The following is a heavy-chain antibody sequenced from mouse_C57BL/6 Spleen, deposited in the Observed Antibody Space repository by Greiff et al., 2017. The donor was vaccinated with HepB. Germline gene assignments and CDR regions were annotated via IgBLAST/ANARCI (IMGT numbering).Heavy chain of an antibody. D-gene: IGHD2-5*01. CDR3: AGGGYSNFFYAMDY. J-gene: IGHJ4*01. CDR2: INPNNGGT. V-gene: IGHV1-22*01. Sequence: EVQLQQSGPELVKPGASVKMSCKASGYTFTDYNMHWVKQSHGKSLEWIGYINPNNGGTSYNQKFKGKATLTVNKSSSTAYMELRSLTSEDSAVYYCAGGGYSNFFYAMDYWGQGTSVTVSS. CDR1: GYTFTDYN.